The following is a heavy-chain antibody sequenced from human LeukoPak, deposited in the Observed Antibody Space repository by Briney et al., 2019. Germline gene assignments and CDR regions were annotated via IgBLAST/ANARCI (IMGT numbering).Heavy chain of an antibody. J-gene: IGHJ4*02. CDR2: IKPDGSST. CDR3: ARLAATGSGY. Sequence: GGSLRLSSAASGFTFSSYWMHWVRQAPGEGLVWVSRIKPDGSSTSYADSVKGRFTISRDNAKNTLFLRMNSLRVEDTAVYYCARLAATGSGYWGQGTLVTVSS. D-gene: IGHD6-13*01. V-gene: IGHV3-74*01. CDR1: GFTFSSYW.